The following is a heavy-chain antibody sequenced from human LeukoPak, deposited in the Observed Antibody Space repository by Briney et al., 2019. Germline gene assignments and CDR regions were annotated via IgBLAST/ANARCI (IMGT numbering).Heavy chain of an antibody. V-gene: IGHV3-23*01. Sequence: GGSLRLSCAASGFTFSACGMSWVRQAPGKGLEWVSGISGSGGTYYADSVKGRFTISRDNSKNALYVQMNSLRAEDTAVYYCAKEGYSRGYYSYYYMDVWGKGTTVTVSS. CDR1: GFTFSACG. D-gene: IGHD6-13*01. CDR3: AKEGYSRGYYSYYYMDV. J-gene: IGHJ6*03. CDR2: ISGSGGT.